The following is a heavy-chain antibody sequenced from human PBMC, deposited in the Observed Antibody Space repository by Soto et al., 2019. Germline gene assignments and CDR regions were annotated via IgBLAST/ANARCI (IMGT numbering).Heavy chain of an antibody. Sequence: QVQLEQSGTEVKKPGSSVKVSCKASGGTFSTSTFTWVRQAPGRGLEWMGRIIPIFGTGDYAPKFQGRVLITADKSTSTVYMELSGLKAEDTAVFFCVRDAPIGSVFSGYDAIDSWGQGTLVTVSS. CDR3: VRDAPIGSVFSGYDAIDS. CDR2: IIPIFGTG. V-gene: IGHV1-69*08. D-gene: IGHD5-12*01. J-gene: IGHJ4*02. CDR1: GGTFSTST.